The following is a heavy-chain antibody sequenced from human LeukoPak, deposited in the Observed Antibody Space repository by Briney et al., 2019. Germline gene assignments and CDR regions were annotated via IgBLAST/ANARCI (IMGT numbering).Heavy chain of an antibody. J-gene: IGHJ6*02. CDR3: ATYTHWGAGYV. Sequence: GRSLRLSCAASEFTFSDVWISWGRPAPGEGLEWVANMNQDGSEKDSVDSVKGRFTISRDNARTSLYLQMGSLTAEDRVVYYVATYTHWGAGYVWGQGTTGTVSS. CDR1: EFTFSDVW. D-gene: IGHD7-27*01. V-gene: IGHV3-7*01. CDR2: MNQDGSEK.